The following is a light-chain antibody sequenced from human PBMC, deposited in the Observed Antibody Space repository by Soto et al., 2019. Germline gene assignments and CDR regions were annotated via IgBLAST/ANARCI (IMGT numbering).Light chain of an antibody. CDR2: DVS. Sequence: DIQMTQSPSTLSASLGDRVTITCRASQSIDSWLAWYQQKPGKAPKLLIYDVSSLKSGVPSRFSGSGSGTEFTLTISSLQPDDFATYYCQHYNSYSEAFCQGTKVDIK. V-gene: IGKV1-5*01. CDR3: QHYNSYSEA. CDR1: QSIDSW. J-gene: IGKJ1*01.